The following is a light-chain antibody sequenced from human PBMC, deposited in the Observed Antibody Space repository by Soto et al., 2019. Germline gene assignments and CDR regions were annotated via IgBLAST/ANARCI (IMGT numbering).Light chain of an antibody. CDR3: AGWDGSLRGFV. CDR1: SSNIGRNY. V-gene: IGLV1-47*02. Sequence: QSVLTQPPSASGTPGQRVTISCSGSSSNIGRNYVYWYQQLPGTAPKLLIYDNNQRPSGVPDRFSGSKSGTSASLAISGLQSEDEADYFCAGWDGSLRGFVFGTGTKVTVL. J-gene: IGLJ1*01. CDR2: DNN.